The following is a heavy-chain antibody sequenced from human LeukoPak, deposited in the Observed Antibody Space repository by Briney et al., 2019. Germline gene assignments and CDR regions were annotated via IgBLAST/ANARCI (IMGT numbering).Heavy chain of an antibody. D-gene: IGHD3-16*01. CDR2: ISYDGSNK. J-gene: IGHJ6*02. V-gene: IGHV3-30*04. CDR1: GFTFSNYA. CDR3: ARGGGLDV. Sequence: PGGSLRLSCAASGFTFSNYAMHWVRQAPGKGLECMAVISYDGSNKYYADSVKGRFTISRDNSRNTLDLQMSSLRVEDTAIYYCARGGGLDVWGQGATVTVSS.